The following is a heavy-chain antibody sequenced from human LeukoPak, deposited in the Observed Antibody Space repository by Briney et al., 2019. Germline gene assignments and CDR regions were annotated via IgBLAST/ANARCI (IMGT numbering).Heavy chain of an antibody. CDR3: ARSWGFGGYDPTRVKGFDY. J-gene: IGHJ4*02. Sequence: GGSLRLSCAASGFTFSSYTMNWVRQPPGKGLEWVSNIGTSSTTIYYADSVKGRFTISRDNAKNSLYLQMNSLRAEDTAVYYCARSWGFGGYDPTRVKGFDYWGQGTLVTVSS. CDR2: IGTSSTTI. D-gene: IGHD5-12*01. CDR1: GFTFSSYT. V-gene: IGHV3-48*01.